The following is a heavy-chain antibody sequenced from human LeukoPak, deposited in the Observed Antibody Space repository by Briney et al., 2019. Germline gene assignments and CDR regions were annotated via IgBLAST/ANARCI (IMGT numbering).Heavy chain of an antibody. Sequence: GGSLRLSCAASGFTFDDYAMHWVRQAPGKGLEWVSGISWNSGSIGYADSVKGRFTISRDNAKNSLYLQMNSLRAEDTALYYCAKDTGYRSQQWPDDAFDIWGQGTMVTVSS. V-gene: IGHV3-9*01. D-gene: IGHD6-19*01. CDR3: AKDTGYRSQQWPDDAFDI. J-gene: IGHJ3*02. CDR2: ISWNSGSI. CDR1: GFTFDDYA.